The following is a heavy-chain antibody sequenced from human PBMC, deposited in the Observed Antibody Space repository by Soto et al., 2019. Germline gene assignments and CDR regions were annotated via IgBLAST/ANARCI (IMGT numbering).Heavy chain of an antibody. J-gene: IGHJ6*02. D-gene: IGHD3-10*01. CDR3: ARQGFGQLHGLVDV. CDR2: IHHSGST. V-gene: IGHV4-59*08. CDR1: GGSITSHY. Sequence: PSETLSLTCSVSGGSITSHYGSWFRQPPVKGLEWIGYIHHSGSTSYNPSLKSRVTMSVDTSKNQFSLKVSSVTAADTALYYCARQGFGQLHGLVDVWGPGTTVTVSS.